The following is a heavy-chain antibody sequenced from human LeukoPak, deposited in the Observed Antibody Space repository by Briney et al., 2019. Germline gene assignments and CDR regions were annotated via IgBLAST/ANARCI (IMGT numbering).Heavy chain of an antibody. CDR2: ISSSSSYI. Sequence: GGSLRLSCAASGFTFSSYSMNWVRQAPGKGLEWVSSISSSSSYIYYADSVKGRFTISRDNSKNTLYLQMNSLRAEDTAVYYCARGMYYYDTSGSIDYWGQGTLVTVSS. CDR3: ARGMYYYDTSGSIDY. J-gene: IGHJ4*02. V-gene: IGHV3-21*01. D-gene: IGHD3-22*01. CDR1: GFTFSSYS.